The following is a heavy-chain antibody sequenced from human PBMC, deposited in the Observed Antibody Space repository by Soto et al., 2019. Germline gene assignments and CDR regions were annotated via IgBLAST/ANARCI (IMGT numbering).Heavy chain of an antibody. Sequence: SETLSLTCAVYGGSFSGYYWSWFRQPPGKGLEWIGYGYYSGSTNYNPSLKSRVTISVDTSRTQFSLKLTSVTAADTAVYFCAREDSSGYSDYWGQGTLVTVSS. CDR3: AREDSSGYSDY. J-gene: IGHJ4*02. CDR2: GYYSGST. D-gene: IGHD3-22*01. CDR1: GGSFSGYY. V-gene: IGHV4-59*01.